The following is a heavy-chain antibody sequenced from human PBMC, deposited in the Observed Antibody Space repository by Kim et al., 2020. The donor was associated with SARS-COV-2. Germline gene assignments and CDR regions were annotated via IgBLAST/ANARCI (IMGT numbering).Heavy chain of an antibody. CDR1: GFTFSSYS. D-gene: IGHD3-22*01. V-gene: IGHV3-21*01. CDR3: ARVRRLITMIVVVIRPYYYYYGMDV. Sequence: GGSLRLSCAASGFTFSSYSMNWVRQAPGKGLEWVSSISSSSSYIYYADSVKGRFTISRDNAKNSLYLQMNSLRAEDTAVYYCARVRRLITMIVVVIRPYYYYYGMDVWGEGTTVTVSS. CDR2: ISSSSSYI. J-gene: IGHJ6*04.